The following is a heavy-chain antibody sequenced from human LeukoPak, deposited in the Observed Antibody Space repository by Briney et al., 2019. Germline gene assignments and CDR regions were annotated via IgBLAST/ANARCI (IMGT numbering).Heavy chain of an antibody. Sequence: PSEPLSLTCTVSGGSISSYYWSWIRQPPGKGLEWIGYIYYSGSTNYNPSLKSRVTISVDTSKNQFSLKLSSVTAADTAVYYRARANDRDWFDPWGQGTLVTVSS. CDR2: IYYSGST. V-gene: IGHV4-59*01. J-gene: IGHJ5*02. CDR3: ARANDRDWFDP. D-gene: IGHD3-9*01. CDR1: GGSISSYY.